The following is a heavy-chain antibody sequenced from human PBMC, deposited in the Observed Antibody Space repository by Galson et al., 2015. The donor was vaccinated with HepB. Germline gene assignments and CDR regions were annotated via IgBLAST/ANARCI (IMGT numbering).Heavy chain of an antibody. Sequence: SLRLSCAGSGFNFSSYSMNWIRQAPGKGLQWVSTISSVGTYIYYADSMKGRITISRDNAKKSLYLEMKGLRGDDTALYYCARGDLFRSYWLDPWGQGTLVTVSS. D-gene: IGHD1-26*01. CDR3: ARGDLFRSYWLDP. CDR1: GFNFSSYS. CDR2: ISSVGTYI. V-gene: IGHV3-21*01. J-gene: IGHJ5*01.